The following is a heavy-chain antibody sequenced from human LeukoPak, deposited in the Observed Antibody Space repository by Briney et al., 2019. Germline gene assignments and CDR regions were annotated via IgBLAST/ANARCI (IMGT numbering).Heavy chain of an antibody. Sequence: ASVKVSCKASGYTFTSYGISWVRQAPGQGLEWMGWISAYNGNTNYAQKLQGRVTMTTDTSTSTAYMELRSLSAYDTAVYYCARIRGFSSSNCFNPEGWFDPWGQGTLVTVSS. CDR3: ARIRGFSSSNCFNPEGWFDP. CDR2: ISAYNGNT. V-gene: IGHV1-18*01. CDR1: GYTFTSYG. D-gene: IGHD2-2*01. J-gene: IGHJ5*02.